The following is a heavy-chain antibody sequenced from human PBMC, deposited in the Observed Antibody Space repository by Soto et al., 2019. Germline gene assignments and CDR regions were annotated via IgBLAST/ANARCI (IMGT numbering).Heavy chain of an antibody. J-gene: IGHJ4*02. D-gene: IGHD2-2*01. CDR2: IRTYNGYT. V-gene: IGHV1-18*01. CDR1: GYLFTSYD. CDR3: ARGGSSTSSGFDY. Sequence: QVQLVQSGAEVKKPGASVKVSCKASGYLFTSYDISWVRQAPGQGLECMGWIRTYNGYTNYAQKFQGRVTMTTDTSTTTAYMELRSLRSDDTAVYYCARGGSSTSSGFDYWGQGTLVTVSS.